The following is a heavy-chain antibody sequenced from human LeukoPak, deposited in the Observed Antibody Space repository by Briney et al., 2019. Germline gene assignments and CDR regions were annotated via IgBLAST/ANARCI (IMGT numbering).Heavy chain of an antibody. CDR2: VSGSGGST. D-gene: IGHD2/OR15-2a*01. V-gene: IGHV3-23*01. J-gene: IGHJ6*03. CDR3: ASLSMSPDYYYYYMDV. Sequence: GGSLRLSCAASGFTFSSYAMSWVRQAPGKGLEWVSAVSGSGGSTYYVDSVKGRFTISRDNSKNTLYLQMNSLRAEDTAVYYCASLSMSPDYYYYYMDVWGKGTTVTVSS. CDR1: GFTFSSYA.